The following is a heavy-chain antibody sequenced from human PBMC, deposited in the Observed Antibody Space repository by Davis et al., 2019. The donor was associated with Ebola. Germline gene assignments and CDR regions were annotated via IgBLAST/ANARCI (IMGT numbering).Heavy chain of an antibody. CDR3: ARGGDYWYFVL. CDR2: ISSSSSTI. CDR1: GFTFSSYS. J-gene: IGHJ2*01. V-gene: IGHV3-48*04. Sequence: GESLKISCAASGFTFSSYSMNWVRQAPGKGLEWVSYISSSSSTIYYADSVKGRFTIARDNDKNSLYLQMNSLRAEDTAVYYCARGGDYWYFVLWGRGTLVTVSS. D-gene: IGHD4-17*01.